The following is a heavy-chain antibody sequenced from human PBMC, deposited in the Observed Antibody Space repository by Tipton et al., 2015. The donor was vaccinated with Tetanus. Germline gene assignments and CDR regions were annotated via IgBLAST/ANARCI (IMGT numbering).Heavy chain of an antibody. CDR1: GDTFGSSA. D-gene: IGHD6-25*01. CDR2: IAAMFGAS. CDR3: ARAYQRGEYFQK. Sequence: QLVQSGAEVKKPGSSVQVSCKLSGDTFGSSAISWVRQAPGQRFEWVGSIAAMFGASNYARKFQCRVTITVDTSTNTAYMEVSGLTPDDTAVYFCARAYQRGEYFQKWGQGTLLIVSS. V-gene: IGHV1-69*06. J-gene: IGHJ1*01.